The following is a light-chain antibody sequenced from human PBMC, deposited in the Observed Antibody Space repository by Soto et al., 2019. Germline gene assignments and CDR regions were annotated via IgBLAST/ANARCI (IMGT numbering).Light chain of an antibody. CDR3: AAWDGSLNNVL. J-gene: IGLJ2*01. Sequence: QSVLTQPPSASGTPGQRVTISCSGSGSSIGTNTVNWYRQLPGTAPKLLIYGEKQRPSGVPDRFYGSKSGTSASLAISGPQSEDEADYYCAAWDGSLNNVLFGGGTKVTVL. V-gene: IGLV1-44*01. CDR1: GSSIGTNT. CDR2: GEK.